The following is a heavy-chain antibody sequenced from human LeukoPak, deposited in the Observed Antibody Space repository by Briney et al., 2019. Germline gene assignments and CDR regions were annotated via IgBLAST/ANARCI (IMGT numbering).Heavy chain of an antibody. V-gene: IGHV3-23*01. D-gene: IGHD3-9*01. J-gene: IGHJ3*02. Sequence: GGSLRLSCAASGFTFRNCGMGWVRRAPGKGLEWVSGISSGGNTYYADSVKGRFTISRDNSKNTLYLQMNSLRAEDTAVYYCAKGPKRYNILTGYFVIETAFDIWGQGTMVTVSS. CDR3: AKGPKRYNILTGYFVIETAFDI. CDR2: ISSGGNT. CDR1: GFTFRNCG.